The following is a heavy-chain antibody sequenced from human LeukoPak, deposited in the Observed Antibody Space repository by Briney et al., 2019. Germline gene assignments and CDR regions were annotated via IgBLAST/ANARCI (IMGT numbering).Heavy chain of an antibody. Sequence: GGSLRLSCAASGFTFSNYNMNWVRQAPGKGLEWVSSITSSSSYIYYADSVKGRFTISRDNAKNSLYLQMDSLRVEDTAVYYCARVGPWWLFDAFDIWGQGTLVTVSS. J-gene: IGHJ4*02. CDR2: ITSSSSYI. CDR1: GFTFSNYN. V-gene: IGHV3-21*06. D-gene: IGHD2-21*01. CDR3: ARVGPWWLFDAFDI.